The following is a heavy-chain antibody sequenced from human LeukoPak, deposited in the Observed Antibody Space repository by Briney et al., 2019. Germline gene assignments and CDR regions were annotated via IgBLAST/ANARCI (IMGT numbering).Heavy chain of an antibody. D-gene: IGHD3-10*01. V-gene: IGHV1-2*02. J-gene: IGHJ5*02. CDR3: ARESFPMLRGVRRSWFDP. Sequence: GASVKVSSKASGYTYTGYYMHWVRQAPGRGLEWMGWINPNSGGTNYAQKFQGRVTMTRDTSISTAYMELSRLRSDDTAVYYCARESFPMLRGVRRSWFDPWGQGTLVTVSS. CDR1: GYTYTGYY. CDR2: INPNSGGT.